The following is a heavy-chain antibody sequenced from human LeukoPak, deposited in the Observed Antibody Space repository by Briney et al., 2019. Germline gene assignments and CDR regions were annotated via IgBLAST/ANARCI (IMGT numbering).Heavy chain of an antibody. V-gene: IGHV3-15*01. J-gene: IGHJ4*02. CDR2: IKSKTDGGTT. Sequence: GGSLRLSCAASGFTFSNAWMSWVRQAPGEGREWVGRIKSKTDGGTTDYAAPVKGRFTISRDDSKNTPYLQMNSLKTEDTAVYYCTTVAGGYDNYYFDYWGQGTLVTVSS. D-gene: IGHD5-12*01. CDR1: GFTFSNAW. CDR3: TTVAGGYDNYYFDY.